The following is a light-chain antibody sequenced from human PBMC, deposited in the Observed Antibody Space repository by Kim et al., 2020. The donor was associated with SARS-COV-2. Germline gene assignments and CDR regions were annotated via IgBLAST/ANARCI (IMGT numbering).Light chain of an antibody. CDR1: QIISDY. Sequence: SASVGYRVTTTSRASQIISDYLSWYQQKPGRAPKLLVFAASSLESGVPSRFIGSGSGTDFTLTISSLQPEDSATYFCQQSYGTPYNFGQGTKLEIK. V-gene: IGKV1-39*01. CDR2: AAS. J-gene: IGKJ2*01. CDR3: QQSYGTPYN.